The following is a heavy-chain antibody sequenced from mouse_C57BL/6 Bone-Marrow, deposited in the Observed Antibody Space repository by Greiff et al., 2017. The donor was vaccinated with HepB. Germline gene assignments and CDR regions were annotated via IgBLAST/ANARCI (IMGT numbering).Heavy chain of an antibody. D-gene: IGHD1-1*01. V-gene: IGHV1-50*01. CDR1: GYTFPSYW. CDR2: IDPSDSYT. J-gene: IGHJ2*01. CDR3: ARAVVPDY. Sequence: QVQLQQPGAELVKPGASVKLSCKASGYTFPSYWMQWVKQRPGQGLEWIGEIDPSDSYTNYNQKFKGKATLTVDTSSSTAYMQLSSLTSEDSAVYYCARAVVPDYWGQGTTLTVSS.